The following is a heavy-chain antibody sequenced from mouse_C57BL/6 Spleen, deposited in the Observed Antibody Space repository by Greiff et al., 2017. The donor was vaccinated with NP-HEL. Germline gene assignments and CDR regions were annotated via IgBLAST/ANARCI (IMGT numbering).Heavy chain of an antibody. Sequence: QVQLQQPGAELVRPGTSVKLSCKASGYTFTSYWMHWVKQRPGQGLEWIGVIDPSDSYTNYNQKFKGKATLTVDTSSSTAYMQLSSLTSEDSAVYYCFMVTTDFDYWGQGTTLTVSS. CDR2: IDPSDSYT. J-gene: IGHJ2*01. CDR1: GYTFTSYW. CDR3: FMVTTDFDY. V-gene: IGHV1-59*01. D-gene: IGHD2-2*01.